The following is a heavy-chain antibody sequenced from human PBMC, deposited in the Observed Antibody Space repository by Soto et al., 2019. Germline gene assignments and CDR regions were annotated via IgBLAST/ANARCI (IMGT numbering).Heavy chain of an antibody. D-gene: IGHD4-17*01. V-gene: IGHV3-33*01. J-gene: IGHJ4*02. Sequence: QVQLVESGGGVVQPGTSLRLSCVASGFNFNTYGMHWVRQAPGKGLEWVAVRWFDESDNYYADSVKGRFTISRDSSKNTLYLHMSRLRDEATAVYYCARNLRWEPQFDNWGQGTLVTVSS. CDR3: ARNLRWEPQFDN. CDR1: GFNFNTYG. CDR2: RWFDESDN.